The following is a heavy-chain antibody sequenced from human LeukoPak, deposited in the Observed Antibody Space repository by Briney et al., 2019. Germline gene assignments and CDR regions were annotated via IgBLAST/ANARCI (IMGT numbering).Heavy chain of an antibody. CDR3: AKGGDWDYYYYMDV. Sequence: SETLSLTCTVSDASITNVNYYWGWIRQPPGKGLEWIASVYYSGSTYYSPFFRGRVTISVEPSKSQFSLRLNSVTAADTAIYFCAKGGDWDYYYYMDVWGKGTTVTVSS. J-gene: IGHJ6*03. CDR1: DASITNVNYY. CDR2: VYYSGST. V-gene: IGHV4-39*01. D-gene: IGHD3-9*01.